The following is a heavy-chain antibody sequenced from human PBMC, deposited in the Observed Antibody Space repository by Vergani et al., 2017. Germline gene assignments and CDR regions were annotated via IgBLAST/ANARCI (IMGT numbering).Heavy chain of an antibody. Sequence: QMQLQESGPGLVKASETLSLTCTVSGDSIISRSYYWGWIRQPPGKGLEWIGSIYNSGNGDSSSSPKSRVTISADTSKNQFSLRLTSVTAADTAVYFCARHSTVEWLVKLGWIDPWGQGILVTVSS. J-gene: IGHJ5*02. CDR2: IYNSGNG. CDR3: ARHSTVEWLVKLGWIDP. D-gene: IGHD6-19*01. CDR1: GDSIISRSYY. V-gene: IGHV4-39*01.